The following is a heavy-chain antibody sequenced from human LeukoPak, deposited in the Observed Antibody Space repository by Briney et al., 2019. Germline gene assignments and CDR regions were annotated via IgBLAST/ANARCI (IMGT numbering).Heavy chain of an antibody. Sequence: SETLSLTCTVSGGSISSYYWSWIRQPPGKGLEWIGYIYYSGSTNYNPSLKSRVTISVDTSKNQFSLKLSSVTAADTAVYFFERDSAYDILTGYEAFDIWGQGTMVTVSS. J-gene: IGHJ3*02. CDR2: IYYSGST. CDR1: GGSISSYY. D-gene: IGHD3-9*01. V-gene: IGHV4-59*01. CDR3: ERDSAYDILTGYEAFDI.